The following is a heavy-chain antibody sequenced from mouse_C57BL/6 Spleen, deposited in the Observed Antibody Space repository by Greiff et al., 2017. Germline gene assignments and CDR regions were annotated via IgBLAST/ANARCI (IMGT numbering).Heavy chain of an antibody. J-gene: IGHJ4*01. CDR2: IYPGSGST. V-gene: IGHV1-55*01. CDR3: ARGGWDDYYAMDY. Sequence: VQVVESGAELVKPGASVKMSCKASGYTFTSYWITWVKQRPGQGLEWIGDIYPGSGSTNYNEKFKSKATLTVDTSSSTAYMQLSSLTSEDSAVYYCARGGWDDYYAMDYWGQGTSVTASS. CDR1: GYTFTSYW. D-gene: IGHD4-1*01.